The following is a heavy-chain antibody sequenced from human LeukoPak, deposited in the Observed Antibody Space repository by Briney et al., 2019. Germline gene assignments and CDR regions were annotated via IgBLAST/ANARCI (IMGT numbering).Heavy chain of an antibody. CDR2: ISSSGSTI. CDR1: GFTFSSYE. Sequence: PGGSLRLSCAASGFTFSSYEMNWVRQAPGKGLEWVSYISSSGSTIYYADSVKGRFTISRDNAKNTVYLQMNSLRAEDTAVYYCARSMVVDFDYWGQGTLVTVSS. V-gene: IGHV3-48*03. CDR3: ARSMVVDFDY. D-gene: IGHD4/OR15-4a*01. J-gene: IGHJ4*02.